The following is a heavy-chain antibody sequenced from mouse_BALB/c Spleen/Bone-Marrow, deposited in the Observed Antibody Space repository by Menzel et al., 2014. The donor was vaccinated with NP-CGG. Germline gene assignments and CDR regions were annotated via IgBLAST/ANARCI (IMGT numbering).Heavy chain of an antibody. CDR2: ISCYNGAT. V-gene: IGHV1S34*01. CDR1: GYSFTGYY. Sequence: LVKTGASVKISCKASGYSFTGYYMHWVKQSHGKSLEWIGYISCYNGATRYNQKFKGKATFTVDTSSSTAHMQFSSLTFEDSAVYFCARGGTMISTDAMDYWSQGTSTTVSS. J-gene: IGHJ4*01. CDR3: ARGGTMISTDAMDY. D-gene: IGHD2-4*01.